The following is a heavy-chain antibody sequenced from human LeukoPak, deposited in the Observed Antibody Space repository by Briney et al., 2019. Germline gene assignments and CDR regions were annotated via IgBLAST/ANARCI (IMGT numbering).Heavy chain of an antibody. D-gene: IGHD6-13*01. CDR3: TRPIIAAAGYTNRDYYYYMDV. CDR1: GFTFSSYA. Sequence: GGSLRLSCAASGFTFSSYAMSWVRQAPGKGLEWVSAISGSGGSTYYADSVKGRFTISRDNSKNTLYLQMNSLKTEDTAVYYCTRPIIAAAGYTNRDYYYYMDVWGKGTTVTVSS. J-gene: IGHJ6*03. CDR2: ISGSGGST. V-gene: IGHV3-23*01.